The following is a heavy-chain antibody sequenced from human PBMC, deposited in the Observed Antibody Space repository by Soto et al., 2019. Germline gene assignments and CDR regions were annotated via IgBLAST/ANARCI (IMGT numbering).Heavy chain of an antibody. V-gene: IGHV3-23*01. Sequence: GSLRLSYEASGFTFRNYAMSWVRQAPGKGLEWVSATSGSGGSTYYAGSVKGRFTISRDNSKSTVYLQMKSLRAEDTAVYYCASGFSGDYNSYWGQGNLVTVSS. CDR1: GFTFRNYA. J-gene: IGHJ4*02. CDR3: ASGFSGDYNSY. CDR2: TSGSGGST. D-gene: IGHD4-17*01.